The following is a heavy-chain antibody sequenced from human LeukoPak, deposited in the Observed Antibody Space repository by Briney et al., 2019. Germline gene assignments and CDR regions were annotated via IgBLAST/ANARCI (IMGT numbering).Heavy chain of an antibody. V-gene: IGHV5-51*01. CDR3: ARYIDYGDSRRYFDY. J-gene: IGHJ4*02. CDR1: GYSFATYW. D-gene: IGHD4-17*01. CDR2: IYPGDCDT. Sequence: GESLKISCKGSGYSFATYWIGWVRQMPGKGLEGMGIIYPGDCDTTYSPSFQGQVTISVDKSVSTAFLQWSSLKASDSAMYYCARYIDYGDSRRYFDYWGQGTLVTVSA.